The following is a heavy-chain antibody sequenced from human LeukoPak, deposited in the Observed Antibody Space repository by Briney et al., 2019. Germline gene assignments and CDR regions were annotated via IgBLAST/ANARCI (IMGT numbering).Heavy chain of an antibody. J-gene: IGHJ3*02. CDR3: AKDRRYCSSTSCYTGDGAFDI. CDR2: ISGSGDST. CDR1: GFTFSSYA. D-gene: IGHD2-2*02. V-gene: IGHV3-23*01. Sequence: GGSLRLSCAASGFTFSSYAMSWVRQAPGKGLEWVSAISGSGDSTYYADSVKGRFTISRDNSKNTLYLQMNSLRAEDTAVYYCAKDRRYCSSTSCYTGDGAFDIWGQGTMVTVSS.